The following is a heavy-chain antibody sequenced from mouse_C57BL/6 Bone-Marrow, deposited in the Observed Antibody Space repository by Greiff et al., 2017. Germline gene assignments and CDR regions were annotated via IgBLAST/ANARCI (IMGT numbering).Heavy chain of an antibody. V-gene: IGHV7-3*01. J-gene: IGHJ1*03. Sequence: EVQGVESGGGLVQPGGSLSLSCAASGFTFTDYYMSWVRQPPGKALEWLGFIRNKANGYTTEYSASVKGRFTISRDNSQSILYLQMHALRAEDSATYYCARSHGYLLYFDVWGTGTTVTVSS. CDR2: IRNKANGYTT. D-gene: IGHD2-2*01. CDR1: GFTFTDYY. CDR3: ARSHGYLLYFDV.